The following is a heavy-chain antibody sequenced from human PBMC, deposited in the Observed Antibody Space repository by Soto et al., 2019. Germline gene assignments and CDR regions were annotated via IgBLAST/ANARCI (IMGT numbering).Heavy chain of an antibody. CDR2: IYWDDDK. CDR1: GFSLSSSGVG. D-gene: IGHD5-12*01. Sequence: QITLKESGPTLVKPAQTLTLTCTFSGFSLSSSGVGVGWIRQPPGKALEWLALIYWDDDKRYRPSLKSRLTITKDTSKLPVVLTTPNLEPVETSTYYSGRYDWHFYVWGRVTLVTV. V-gene: IGHV2-5*02. CDR3: GRYDWHFYV. J-gene: IGHJ2*01.